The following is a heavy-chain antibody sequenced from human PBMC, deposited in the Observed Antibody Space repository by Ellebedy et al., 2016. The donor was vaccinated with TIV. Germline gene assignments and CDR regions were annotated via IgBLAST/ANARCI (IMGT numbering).Heavy chain of an antibody. CDR2: IYSGGST. CDR3: ARVGVVEDAFDI. V-gene: IGHV3-66*01. Sequence: GESLKISCAASGFTVSSNYMSWVRQAPGKGLEWVSVIYSGGSTYYADSVKGRFTISRDNSKNTLYLQMNSLRAEDTAVYYCARVGVVEDAFDIWGQGTMVTVSS. CDR1: GFTVSSNY. J-gene: IGHJ3*02. D-gene: IGHD2-15*01.